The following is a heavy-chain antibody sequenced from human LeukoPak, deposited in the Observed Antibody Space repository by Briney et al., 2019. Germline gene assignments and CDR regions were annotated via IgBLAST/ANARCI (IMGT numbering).Heavy chain of an antibody. CDR3: TRTWPGNTCFNF. D-gene: IGHD1-7*01. CDR2: IKSISYGGTI. J-gene: IGHJ4*02. Sequence: GGPLRLSCATSGFNFNDAWMNWVRQAPGKGLEWLGRIKSISYGGTIDYAAPVKGRLTISRDDSKNTLYLQMDSLETEDTAIYYCTRTWPGNTCFNFWGQGTLVTVSS. V-gene: IGHV3-15*01. CDR1: GFNFNDAW.